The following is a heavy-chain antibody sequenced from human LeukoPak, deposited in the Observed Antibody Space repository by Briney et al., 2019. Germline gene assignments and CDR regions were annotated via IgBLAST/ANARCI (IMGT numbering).Heavy chain of an antibody. J-gene: IGHJ4*02. CDR2: IIPIFGTA. V-gene: IGHV1-69*01. CDR1: GGTFSSYA. Sequence: ASVKVSCKASGGTFSSYAISWVRQAPGQGLEWMGGIIPIFGTANYAQKFQGRVTITADESTSTAYMELNSLRSEDTAVYYCARGGNYYDSSGYYYWGQGTLVTVSS. D-gene: IGHD3-22*01. CDR3: ARGGNYYDSSGYYY.